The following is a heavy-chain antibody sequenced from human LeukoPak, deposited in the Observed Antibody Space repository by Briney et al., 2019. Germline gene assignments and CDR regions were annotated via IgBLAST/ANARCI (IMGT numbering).Heavy chain of an antibody. CDR2: ISAYNGNT. CDR1: GYTFTSYG. D-gene: IGHD6-19*01. J-gene: IGHJ4*02. V-gene: IGHV1-18*01. Sequence: ASVKVSCKASGYTFTSYGISWVRQAPGQGLEGMGWISAYNGNTNYAQRLQGRVTMTTDTSTGTAYMELRSLRSDDTAVYYCARDRSSGWYKGNFDYWGQGTLVTVSS. CDR3: ARDRSSGWYKGNFDY.